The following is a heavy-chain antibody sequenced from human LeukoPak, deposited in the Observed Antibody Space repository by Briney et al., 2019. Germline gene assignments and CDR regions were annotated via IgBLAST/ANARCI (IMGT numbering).Heavy chain of an antibody. CDR1: GYTFTSYG. CDR2: INPNSGGT. J-gene: IGHJ5*02. CDR3: ARDLLQQHLVHHWFDP. Sequence: ASVKVSCKASGYTFTSYGISWVRQAPGQGLEWMGWINPNSGGTDYAQKFQGRVTMTRDTSISTAYMELSRLRSDDTAVYYCARDLLQQHLVHHWFDPWGQGTLVTVSS. D-gene: IGHD6-13*01. V-gene: IGHV1-2*02.